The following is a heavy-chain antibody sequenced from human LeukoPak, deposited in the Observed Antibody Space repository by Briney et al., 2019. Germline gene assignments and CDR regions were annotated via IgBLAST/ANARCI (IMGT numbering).Heavy chain of an antibody. CDR1: GGSISSYY. V-gene: IGHV4-34*01. J-gene: IGHJ4*02. CDR3: ARGERRGRGPSDY. CDR2: INHSGST. Sequence: SETLSLTCTVSGGSISSYYWSWIRQPPGKGLEWIGEINHSGSTNYNPSLKSRVTISVDTSKNQFSLKLSSVTAADTAVYYCARGERRGRGPSDYWGQGTLVTVSS.